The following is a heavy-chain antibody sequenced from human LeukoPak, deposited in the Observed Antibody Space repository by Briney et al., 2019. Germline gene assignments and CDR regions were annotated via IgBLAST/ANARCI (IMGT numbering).Heavy chain of an antibody. CDR1: GFTFSSYA. Sequence: PGGSLRLSCAASGFTFSSYAMHWVCQAPGKGLEWVAVISFDGNNKYYADSVKGRFTISRDNSKNTLFVQMSSLRAEDTAVYYCARDSGTSYFDYWGQGTLVTVSS. J-gene: IGHJ4*02. CDR2: ISFDGNNK. CDR3: ARDSGTSYFDY. D-gene: IGHD3-10*01. V-gene: IGHV3-30-3*01.